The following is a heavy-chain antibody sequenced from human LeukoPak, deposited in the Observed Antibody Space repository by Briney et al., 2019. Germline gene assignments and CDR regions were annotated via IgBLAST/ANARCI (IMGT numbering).Heavy chain of an antibody. CDR1: GGSFSGYY. Sequence: PSETLSLTCAVYGGSFSGYYWSWIRQPPGKGLEWIGEINHSGSTNYNPSLKSRVTISVDTSKNQFSLKLSSVTAADTAVYYCARDIVVVPAAILSDYYYMDVWGKGTTVTVSS. CDR3: ARDIVVVPAAILSDYYYMDV. V-gene: IGHV4-34*01. CDR2: INHSGST. J-gene: IGHJ6*03. D-gene: IGHD2-2*01.